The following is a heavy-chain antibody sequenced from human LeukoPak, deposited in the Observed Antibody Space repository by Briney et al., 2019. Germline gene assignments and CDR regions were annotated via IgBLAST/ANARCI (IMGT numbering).Heavy chain of an antibody. J-gene: IGHJ1*01. CDR2: IKSDGST. CDR1: GFTFSMYW. Sequence: GGSLRLSCAASGFTFSMYWMHWVRQAPGKGLVWVSRIKSDGSTNYADSVKGRFAISRDNAKNTVSLQMNSLRPEDTGVYYCTRAPSEIGGYYPEYFRHWGQGTLVTVSS. V-gene: IGHV3-74*01. CDR3: TRAPSEIGGYYPEYFRH. D-gene: IGHD3-22*01.